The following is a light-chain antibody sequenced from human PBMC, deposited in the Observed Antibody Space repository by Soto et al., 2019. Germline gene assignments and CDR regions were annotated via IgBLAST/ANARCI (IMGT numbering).Light chain of an antibody. J-gene: IGLJ3*02. CDR3: SSYTSSTTLEWV. V-gene: IGLV2-14*01. Sequence: QSALTQPASVSGSPGQSITISCTGTSSDTGDYNYVSWYQQYPGKAPKLMIYEVSNRPSGVSNRFSGSKSGNTASLTISGLQAEDEADYYCSSYTSSTTLEWVFGGGTKLTVL. CDR2: EVS. CDR1: SSDTGDYNY.